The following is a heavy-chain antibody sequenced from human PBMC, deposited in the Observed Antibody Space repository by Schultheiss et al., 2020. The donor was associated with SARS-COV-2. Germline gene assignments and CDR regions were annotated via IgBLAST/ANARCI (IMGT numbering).Heavy chain of an antibody. CDR3: AKAIVVVPAAHDY. CDR1: GFTVSSNY. CDR2: IYSGGST. Sequence: GESLKISCAASGFTVSSNYMSWVRQAPGKGLEWVSVIYSGGSTYYADSVKGRFTISRENAKNSLYLQMNSLKTEDTAVYYCAKAIVVVPAAHDYWGQGTLVTVSS. J-gene: IGHJ4*02. D-gene: IGHD2-2*01. V-gene: IGHV3-53*01.